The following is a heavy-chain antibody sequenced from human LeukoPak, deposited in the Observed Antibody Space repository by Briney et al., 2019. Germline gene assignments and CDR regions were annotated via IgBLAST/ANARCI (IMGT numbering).Heavy chain of an antibody. Sequence: PGGSLRLSCAASGFTFSSYAMGWVRQAPGKGLEWVSAISGSGGSTYYADSVKGRFTISRDNSKNTLYLQMNSLRAEDTAVYYCAKAYNPGIAAAGSWFDPWGQGTLVTVSS. CDR3: AKAYNPGIAAAGSWFDP. D-gene: IGHD6-13*01. CDR2: ISGSGGST. CDR1: GFTFSSYA. J-gene: IGHJ5*02. V-gene: IGHV3-23*01.